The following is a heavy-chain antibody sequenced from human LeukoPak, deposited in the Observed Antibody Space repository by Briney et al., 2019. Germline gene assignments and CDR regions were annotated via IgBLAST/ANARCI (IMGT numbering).Heavy chain of an antibody. Sequence: SETLSLXCAVSGYSISSGYYWGWIRQPPGKGLEWIGSIYHRGSTYYNPSLKSRVTISVDTSKNQFSLKPSSVTAADTAVYYCARHLSPYYDFWSGYSYFDYWGQGTLVTVSS. V-gene: IGHV4-38-2*01. CDR1: GYSISSGYY. CDR3: ARHLSPYYDFWSGYSYFDY. CDR2: IYHRGST. J-gene: IGHJ4*02. D-gene: IGHD3-3*01.